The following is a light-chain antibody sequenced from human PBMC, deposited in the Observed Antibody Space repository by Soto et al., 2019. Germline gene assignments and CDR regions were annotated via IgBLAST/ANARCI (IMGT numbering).Light chain of an antibody. CDR3: ATWDGSLPGEV. Sequence: QSVLTQSPSVSAAPVQQVTISCSGSSSNIGNNYVSWYQQVPGTAPKLLIYANNKRPSVIPDRFSGSKSCTSGTLDITGLQTGDEADYYCATWDGSLPGEVFGGGTKLTVL. V-gene: IGLV1-51*01. CDR2: ANN. CDR1: SSNIGNNY. J-gene: IGLJ2*01.